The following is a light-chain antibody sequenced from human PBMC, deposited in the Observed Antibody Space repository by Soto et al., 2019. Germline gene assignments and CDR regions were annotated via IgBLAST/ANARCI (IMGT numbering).Light chain of an antibody. CDR3: SSYTSSSTLYV. CDR1: NIDVGGYNY. CDR2: DVS. V-gene: IGLV2-14*01. Sequence: QSALTQPASVSGSPGQSITISCTGTNIDVGGYNYVSWYQQHPGKAPKLMIYDVSNRPSGVSNRFSGSKSGNTASLIISGLQAEDEADYYCSSYTSSSTLYVFGTGTKVTV. J-gene: IGLJ1*01.